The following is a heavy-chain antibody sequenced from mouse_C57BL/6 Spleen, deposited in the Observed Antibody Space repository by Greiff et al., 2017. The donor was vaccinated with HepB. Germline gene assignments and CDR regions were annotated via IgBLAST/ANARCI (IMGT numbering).Heavy chain of an antibody. J-gene: IGHJ1*03. V-gene: IGHV5-12*01. D-gene: IGHD1-1*01. CDR3: ARHTYGSSYWYFDV. Sequence: EVMLVESGGGLVQPGGSLKLSCAASGFTFSDYYMYWVRQTPEKRLEWVAYISNGGGSTYYPDTVKGRFTISRDNAKNTLYLQMSRLKSEDTAMYYCARHTYGSSYWYFDVWGTGTTVTVSS. CDR2: ISNGGGST. CDR1: GFTFSDYY.